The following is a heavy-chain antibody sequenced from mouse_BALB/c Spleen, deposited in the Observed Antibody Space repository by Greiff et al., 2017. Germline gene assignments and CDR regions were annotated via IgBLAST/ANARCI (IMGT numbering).Heavy chain of an antibody. CDR2: IYPGSGST. D-gene: IGHD2-2*01. Sequence: VQLQQPGAELVKPGTSVKLSCKASGYNFTSYWINWVKLRPGQGLEWIGDIYPGSGSTNYNEKFKSKATLTVDTSSSTAYMQLSSLASEDSALYYCARDGYEDAMDYWGQGTSVTVSS. CDR3: ARDGYEDAMDY. V-gene: IGHV1-55*01. J-gene: IGHJ4*01. CDR1: GYNFTSYW.